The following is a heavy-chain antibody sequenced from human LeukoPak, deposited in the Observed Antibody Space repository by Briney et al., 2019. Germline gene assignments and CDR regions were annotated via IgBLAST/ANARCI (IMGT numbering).Heavy chain of an antibody. V-gene: IGHV1-69-2*01. CDR3: ATVKHSSSPPFRY. D-gene: IGHD6-6*01. CDR2: VDPEDGET. CDR1: GYTFTDYY. Sequence: GATVKISCKASGYTFTDYYMHWVQQAPGKGLEWMGRVDPEDGETIYAEKFQGRVTITADTSTDTAYMELSSLRSEDTAVYYCATVKHSSSPPFRYWGQGTLVTVSS. J-gene: IGHJ4*02.